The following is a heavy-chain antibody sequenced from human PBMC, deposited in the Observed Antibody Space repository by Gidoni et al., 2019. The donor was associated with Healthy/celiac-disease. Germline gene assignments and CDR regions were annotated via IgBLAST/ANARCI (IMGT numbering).Heavy chain of an antibody. CDR1: GGPINFYY. Sequence: QVQLQESGPGLVKLSETLSLTCPVSGGPINFYYWNWIRQPPGKGLEWIGYIHYTGSTNYNPSLESRATILLDTSKNQFSLRLTSVTAADTAVYYCARGQPTANGYFGHYGMDVWGQGTTVTVSS. J-gene: IGHJ6*02. CDR3: ARGQPTANGYFGHYGMDV. V-gene: IGHV4-59*01. D-gene: IGHD3-9*01. CDR2: IHYTGST.